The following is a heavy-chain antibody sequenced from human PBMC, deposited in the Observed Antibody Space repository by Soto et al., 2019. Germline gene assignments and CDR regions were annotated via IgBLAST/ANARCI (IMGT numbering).Heavy chain of an antibody. D-gene: IGHD3-10*01. CDR2: LVPVFGTA. J-gene: IGHJ4*02. V-gene: IGHV1-69*06. CDR3: ARSPGVFDY. Sequence: QVQLVQSGAEVKKPGSSVKVSCKASGGTFSSLAISWVRQAPGQGLEWMGGLVPVFGTANYAQKFQDRVTITAYKPARTSYMELSSLRSEDTAVYYCARSPGVFDYWGQGTLVTVSS. CDR1: GGTFSSLA.